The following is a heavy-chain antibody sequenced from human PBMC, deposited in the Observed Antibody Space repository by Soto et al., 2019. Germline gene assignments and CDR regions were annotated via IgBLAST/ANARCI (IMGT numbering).Heavy chain of an antibody. J-gene: IGHJ4*02. V-gene: IGHV3-9*01. CDR1: GCTFDDYA. Sequence: EVQLVESGGVLGQPGRSLRLSCAASGCTFDDYAMHWVRQAPGKGLEWVSGISWNSGSIGYADSVKGRFTISRDNAKNSLYLQMNSLRPEDTALYYCATDGATKGWPFDYWGQGTLVTVSS. CDR2: ISWNSGSI. D-gene: IGHD1-26*01. CDR3: ATDGATKGWPFDY.